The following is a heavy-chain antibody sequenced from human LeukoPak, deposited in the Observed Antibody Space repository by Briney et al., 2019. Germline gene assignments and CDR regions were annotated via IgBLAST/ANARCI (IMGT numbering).Heavy chain of an antibody. CDR2: ISASGRTN. V-gene: IGHV3-43*02. D-gene: IGHD5-12*01. Sequence: PGGSLRLSCDASEFIFSDYDMNWVRQAPGKGLEWVAHISASGRTNYYADAVKGRFTISRDNSKNSLYLQMNSLRTEDTALYYCAKSGGYGGYDYFFDYWGQGTLVTVSS. CDR1: EFIFSDYD. CDR3: AKSGGYGGYDYFFDY. J-gene: IGHJ4*02.